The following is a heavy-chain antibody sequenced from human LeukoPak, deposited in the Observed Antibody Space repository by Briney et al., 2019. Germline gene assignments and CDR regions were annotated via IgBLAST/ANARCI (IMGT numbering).Heavy chain of an antibody. D-gene: IGHD6-13*01. CDR2: ISYSGTT. CDR1: GGSISSYY. J-gene: IGHJ5*02. CDR3: VRAYSSSRRWFDP. Sequence: EPSETLSLTCTVSGGSISSYYWSWIRQSPGKGLEWIGYISYSGTTNYSPSLTSRVTISLDTSNNQLSLRLNSVTAADTAVYYCVRAYSSSRRWFDPWGQGTLVTVSS. V-gene: IGHV4-59*01.